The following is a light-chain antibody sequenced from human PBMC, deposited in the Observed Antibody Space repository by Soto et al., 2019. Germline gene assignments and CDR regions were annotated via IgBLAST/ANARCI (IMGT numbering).Light chain of an antibody. CDR2: EVS. J-gene: IGLJ1*01. CDR3: SSYTSSSTQV. CDR1: SSDVGGYNY. V-gene: IGLV2-14*01. Sequence: QSVLTQPASVSGSPGQSITISCTGTSSDVGGYNYVSWYQQHPGKAPKLMIYEVSNRPSGVSNRFSGSKSGNTASLTISGLHAEDEADYYCSSYTSSSTQVFGTGTKLTVL.